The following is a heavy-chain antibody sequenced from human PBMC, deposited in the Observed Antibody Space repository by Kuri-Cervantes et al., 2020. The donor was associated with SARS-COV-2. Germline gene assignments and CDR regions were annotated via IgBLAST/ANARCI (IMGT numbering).Heavy chain of an antibody. V-gene: IGHV3-72*01. CDR3: SRAGPGASWDF. CDR2: IKNKDQGYTT. D-gene: IGHD2-8*02. J-gene: IGHJ4*02. CDR1: GFTFSDHT. Sequence: GGSLRLSCAASGFTFSDHTMDWVRQAPRKGLEWVGRIKNKDQGYTTYYAASVKGRFTISRDDSKDSLYLQLNSLKSEDTALYYCSRAGPGASWDFWGQGTLVTVSS.